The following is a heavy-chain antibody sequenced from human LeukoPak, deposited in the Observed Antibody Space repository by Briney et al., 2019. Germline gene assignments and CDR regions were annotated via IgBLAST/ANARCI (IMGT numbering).Heavy chain of an antibody. CDR1: GFTFSSYA. Sequence: GGSLRLSCAASGFTFSSYAMSWVRQAPGKGLEWVSAISGSGGSTYYADSVKGRFTISRDNSKNPLYLKMNSLRAEDTAVYYCAKDQRTAYKGWLQLPLDYWGQGTLVTVS. CDR3: AKDQRTAYKGWLQLPLDY. CDR2: ISGSGGST. D-gene: IGHD5-24*01. J-gene: IGHJ4*02. V-gene: IGHV3-23*01.